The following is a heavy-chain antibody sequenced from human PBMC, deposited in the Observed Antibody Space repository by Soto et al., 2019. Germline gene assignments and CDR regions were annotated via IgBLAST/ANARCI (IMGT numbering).Heavy chain of an antibody. D-gene: IGHD2-21*02. CDR1: GFSLSTSGVG. J-gene: IGHJ6*02. Sequence: QITLKESGPTLVKPTQTLTLTCTFSGFSLSTSGVGVGWIRQPPGKALEWLALIYWDDDKRYSPSLKSRLTITKDTSKNQVVLTMTNMDPVDTATYYCVHSRCGGDCLQSYSSHYYYGKDVWGQGTTVTVSS. CDR3: VHSRCGGDCLQSYSSHYYYGKDV. CDR2: IYWDDDK. V-gene: IGHV2-5*02.